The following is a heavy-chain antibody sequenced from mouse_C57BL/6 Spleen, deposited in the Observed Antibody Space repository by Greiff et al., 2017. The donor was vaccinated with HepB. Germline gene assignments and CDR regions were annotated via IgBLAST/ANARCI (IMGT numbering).Heavy chain of an antibody. CDR3: ASGSNYFDY. V-gene: IGHV1-63*01. CDR2: IYPGGGYT. CDR1: GYTFTNYW. J-gene: IGHJ2*01. D-gene: IGHD6-1*01. Sequence: LVESGAELVRPGTSVKMSCKASGYTFTNYWIGWAKQRPGHGLEWIGDIYPGGGYTNYNEKFKGKATLTADKSSSTAYMQFSSLTSEDSAIYYCASGSNYFDYWGQGTTLTVSS.